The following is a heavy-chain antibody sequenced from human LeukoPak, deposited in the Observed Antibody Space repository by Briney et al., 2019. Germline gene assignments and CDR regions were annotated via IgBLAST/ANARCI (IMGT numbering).Heavy chain of an antibody. CDR3: ARHTDTQGSGSLSVPFDP. Sequence: GESLKISCKASGYSFTSSWSGWVRQMPGKGLEWMGIIYPGDSDTRYSPSFQGQVTTSADKSINTAYLQWSSLKASDTAVYYCARHTDTQGSGSLSVPFDPWGQGTLVTVSS. J-gene: IGHJ5*02. CDR1: GYSFTSSW. CDR2: IYPGDSDT. V-gene: IGHV5-51*01. D-gene: IGHD3-10*01.